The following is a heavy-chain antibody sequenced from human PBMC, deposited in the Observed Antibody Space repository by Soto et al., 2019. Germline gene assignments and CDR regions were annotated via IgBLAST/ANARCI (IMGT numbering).Heavy chain of an antibody. CDR1: EFTFTSYA. V-gene: IGHV3-23*01. CDR2: VGSDGGST. J-gene: IGHJ4*02. CDR3: AEDVCGSGTFCHFDK. D-gene: IGHD3-10*01. Sequence: EVQLLESGGGLVQPGGSLRLSCAASEFTFTSYAMSWVRQAPGKGLEWVSAVGSDGGSTYYADSVRGRFTVSRDNSQNTLDLQMNILRAEDTAVYYCAEDVCGSGTFCHFDKWGQGTLVTVSS.